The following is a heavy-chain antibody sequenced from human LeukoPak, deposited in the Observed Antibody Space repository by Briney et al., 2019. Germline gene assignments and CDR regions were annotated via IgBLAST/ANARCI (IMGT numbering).Heavy chain of an antibody. J-gene: IGHJ4*02. Sequence: PGGSLRLSCAASGFTFSSYSMNWVRQAPGKGLEWVSSISGTSIYIYYADSVKGRFTISRDNSRNTLYLQMNSLRAEDTALYYCAARSGISPYYIDYWGQGTLVTVSS. V-gene: IGHV3-21*04. CDR3: AARSGISPYYIDY. CDR1: GFTFSSYS. CDR2: ISGTSIYI. D-gene: IGHD1-26*01.